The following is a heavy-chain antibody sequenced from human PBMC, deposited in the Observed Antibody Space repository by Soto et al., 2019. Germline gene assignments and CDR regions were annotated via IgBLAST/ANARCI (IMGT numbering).Heavy chain of an antibody. D-gene: IGHD2-2*01. V-gene: IGHV4-59*08. J-gene: IGHJ6*03. CDR1: GGSISSYY. Sequence: QVQLQESGPGLVKPSETLSLTCTVSGGSISSYYWSWIRQPPGKGLEWIGYIYYSGSTTYNPSLKSRVTISTDTSKTQLALNLSSVTAADTALYYCARHRAFCSGKSCALGYYYYVDVWGIGTTVTVSS. CDR3: ARHRAFCSGKSCALGYYYYVDV. CDR2: IYYSGST.